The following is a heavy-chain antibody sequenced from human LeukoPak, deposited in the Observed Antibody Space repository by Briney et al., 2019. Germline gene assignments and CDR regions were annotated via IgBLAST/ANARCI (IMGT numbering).Heavy chain of an antibody. CDR1: DSIFRHYG. CDR3: AKDFSYGLFDY. CDR2: IGDDGSNK. Sequence: GGSLRLSCAASDSIFRHYGMHWVRQAPGKGLEWVAVIGDDGSNKHYADSVKGRFTISRDNSKNTLYLQMNSLRAEDTAVYYCAKDFSYGLFDYWGQGTLVTVSS. J-gene: IGHJ4*02. D-gene: IGHD5-18*01. V-gene: IGHV3-30*02.